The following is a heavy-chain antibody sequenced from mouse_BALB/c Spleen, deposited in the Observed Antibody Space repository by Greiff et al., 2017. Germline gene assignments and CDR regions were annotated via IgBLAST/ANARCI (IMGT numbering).Heavy chain of an antibody. CDR2: IDPANGNT. D-gene: IGHD2-2*01. Sequence: VQLKQSGAELVKPGASVKLSCTASGFNIKDTYMHWVKQRPEQGLEWIGRIDPANGNTKYDPKFQGKATITADTSSNTAYLQLSSLTSEDTAVYYCARDGYDGYFDVWGAGTTVTVSS. CDR1: GFNIKDTY. V-gene: IGHV14-3*02. J-gene: IGHJ1*01. CDR3: ARDGYDGYFDV.